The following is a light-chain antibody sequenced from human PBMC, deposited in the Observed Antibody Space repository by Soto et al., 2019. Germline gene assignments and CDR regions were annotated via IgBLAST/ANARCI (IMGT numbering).Light chain of an antibody. CDR1: QSVSSNY. CDR2: GAS. V-gene: IGKV3-20*01. Sequence: EIVLTQSPGTLSLSPGEGATLSCRASQSVSSNYLAWYQQRPGQAPRLLIYGASSRATGLPDRFSGGGSGTDFTLTISRLEPEDFAVYYCQQYGSSSPTTFGQGTRLEIE. J-gene: IGKJ5*01. CDR3: QQYGSSSPTT.